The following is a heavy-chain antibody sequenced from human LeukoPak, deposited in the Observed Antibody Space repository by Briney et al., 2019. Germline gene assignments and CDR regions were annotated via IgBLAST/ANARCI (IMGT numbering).Heavy chain of an antibody. CDR1: GGTFSRYA. V-gene: IGHV1-69*04. CDR2: IIPMLGIA. D-gene: IGHD2-15*01. J-gene: IGHJ5*02. Sequence: SVKVSCKASGGTFSRYAISWVRQAPGQGLEWMGRIIPMLGIANYAHNFQGRVTITAVKSTSTAYMELSSLRSDDTALYYCASCSGGSCYSRDWFDPWGQGTQVTVSS. CDR3: ASCSGGSCYSRDWFDP.